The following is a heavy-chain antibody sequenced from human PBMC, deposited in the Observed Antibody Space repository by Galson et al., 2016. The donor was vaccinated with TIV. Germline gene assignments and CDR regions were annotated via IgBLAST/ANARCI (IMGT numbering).Heavy chain of an antibody. CDR1: GLSFSAYG. CDR3: ASGPRGSSWYYLDY. V-gene: IGHV3-33*01. J-gene: IGHJ4*02. D-gene: IGHD6-13*01. CDR2: IWHDGSKK. Sequence: SLRLSCAASGLSFSAYGMHWVRQAPGKGLEWVAVIWHDGSKKYYGESVKGRFTVSRDNSNSTLYLQMNSLRDEDTAIYYCASGPRGSSWYYLDYWGQGTLVTVSS.